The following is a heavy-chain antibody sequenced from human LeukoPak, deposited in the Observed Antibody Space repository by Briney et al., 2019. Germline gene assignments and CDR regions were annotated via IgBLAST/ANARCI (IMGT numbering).Heavy chain of an antibody. CDR1: EFTFSSYS. D-gene: IGHD3-22*01. CDR3: ARTRSSGYLTFVY. CDR2: ITNSGNSK. V-gene: IGHV3-48*01. Sequence: PGGSLRLSCAASEFTFSSYSMNWVRQAPGKGLEWVSYITNSGNSKSYADSVKGRFTISRDNTKNSLYLQMNGLRAEDTAVYYCARTRSSGYLTFVYWGQGILVTVSS. J-gene: IGHJ4*02.